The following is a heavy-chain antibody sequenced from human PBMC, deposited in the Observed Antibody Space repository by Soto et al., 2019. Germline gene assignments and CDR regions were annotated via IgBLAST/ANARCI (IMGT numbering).Heavy chain of an antibody. CDR2: IYYSGST. CDR3: ASYLADSSGYYRMHFDY. D-gene: IGHD3-22*01. CDR1: GGSVSSGSYY. Sequence: SETLSLTCTVSGGSVSSGSYYWSWIRQPPGKGLEWIGYIYYSGSTNYNPSLKSRVTISVDTSKNQFSLKLSSVTAADTAVYYCASYLADSSGYYRMHFDYWRHGPLVTVSP. J-gene: IGHJ4*01. V-gene: IGHV4-61*01.